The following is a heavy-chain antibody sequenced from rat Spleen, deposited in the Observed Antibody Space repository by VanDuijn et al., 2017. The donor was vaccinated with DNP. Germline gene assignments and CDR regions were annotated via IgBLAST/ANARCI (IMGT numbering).Heavy chain of an antibody. Sequence: EVQLVESGGGLVQPGRSLKLSCAVSRITFSDHNMAWVRQAPKKGLEWVATISYDGSDTYYRDSVKGRVTLSRDNVKSILYLQMDSLRSEDTATYYCATHMYLRHYYYSTFDYWGQGVVVTVSS. J-gene: IGHJ2*01. CDR2: ISYDGSDT. V-gene: IGHV5-7*01. CDR1: RITFSDHN. CDR3: ATHMYLRHYYYSTFDY. D-gene: IGHD1-6*01.